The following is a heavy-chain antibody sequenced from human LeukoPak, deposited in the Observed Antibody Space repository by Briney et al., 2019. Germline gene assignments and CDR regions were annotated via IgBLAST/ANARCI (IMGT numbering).Heavy chain of an antibody. V-gene: IGHV3-48*01. J-gene: IGHJ4*02. CDR1: GFTFSSYS. D-gene: IGHD6-13*01. CDR3: ARDPLSGSSSWYGVDS. Sequence: GGSLRLSCAASGFTFSSYSVSWVRQAPGKGLEWVSYISSSSGSIHYADSVKGRFTISRDNAKNSLYLQMNSLRAEDTAVYYCARDPLSGSSSWYGVDSWGQGTLVTVSS. CDR2: ISSSSGSI.